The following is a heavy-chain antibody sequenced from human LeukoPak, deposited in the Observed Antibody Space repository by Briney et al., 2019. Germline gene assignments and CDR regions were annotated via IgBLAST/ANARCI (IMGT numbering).Heavy chain of an antibody. V-gene: IGHV3-7*01. CDR2: IKQDGSEK. D-gene: IGHD3-10*01. CDR3: ARDGSYYYGSGRFDP. CDR1: GFTFSSYW. Sequence: GGSLRLSCAASGFTFSSYWMSWVRQAPGKGLEWVANIKQDGSEKYYVDSVKGRFTISRDNAKNSLYLQMNSLRAEDTAVYYCARDGSYYYGSGRFDPWGQGTLVTVSS. J-gene: IGHJ5*02.